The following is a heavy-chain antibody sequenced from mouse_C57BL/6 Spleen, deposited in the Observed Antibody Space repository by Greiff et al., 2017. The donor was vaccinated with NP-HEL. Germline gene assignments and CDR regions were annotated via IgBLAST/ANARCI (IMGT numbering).Heavy chain of an antibody. CDR2: IDPSDSYT. V-gene: IGHV1-50*01. CDR3: ASPTPGSSYGYYAMDY. Sequence: VQLQQSGAELVKPGASVKLSCKASGYTFTSYWMQWVKQRPGQGLEWIGEIDPSDSYTNYNQKFKGKATLTVDTSSSTAYMQLSSLTSEDSAVYYCASPTPGSSYGYYAMDYWGQGTSVTVSS. J-gene: IGHJ4*01. D-gene: IGHD1-1*01. CDR1: GYTFTSYW.